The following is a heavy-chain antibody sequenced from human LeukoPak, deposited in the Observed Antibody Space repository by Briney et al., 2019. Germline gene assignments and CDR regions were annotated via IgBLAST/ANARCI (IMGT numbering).Heavy chain of an antibody. CDR3: AKAPRGYCSGGSCYADY. J-gene: IGHJ4*02. V-gene: IGHV3-23*01. Sequence: PGGSLRLSCAASGFTFSSYAMSWVRQAPGKGLEWVSAISGSGGSTYYADSVKGRLTISRDNSKNTLYLQMNSLRAEDTAVYYCAKAPRGYCSGGSCYADYCGQGTLVTVSS. D-gene: IGHD2-15*01. CDR2: ISGSGGST. CDR1: GFTFSSYA.